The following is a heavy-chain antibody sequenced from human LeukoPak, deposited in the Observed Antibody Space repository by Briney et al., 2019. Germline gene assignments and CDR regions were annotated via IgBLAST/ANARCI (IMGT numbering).Heavy chain of an antibody. CDR1: GYTFTGYY. D-gene: IGHD3-10*01. Sequence: ASVKVSCKASGYTFTGYYMHWVRQAPGQGLEWMGWISPNSGGTNYAQKFQGWVTMTRDTSISTAYMELSRLRSDDTAVYYCARGDGESLHLDYWGQGTLVTVSS. V-gene: IGHV1-2*04. J-gene: IGHJ4*02. CDR3: ARGDGESLHLDY. CDR2: ISPNSGGT.